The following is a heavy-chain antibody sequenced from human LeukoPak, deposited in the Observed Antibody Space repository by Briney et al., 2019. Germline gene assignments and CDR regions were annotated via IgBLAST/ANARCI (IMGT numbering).Heavy chain of an antibody. V-gene: IGHV3-53*01. CDR1: GFSVGTKY. J-gene: IGHJ2*01. D-gene: IGHD3-10*01. CDR3: TRVGDHYHWYFDL. CDR2: LYSGGDT. Sequence: GGSLRLSCAASGFSVGTKYMNWVRQAPGKGLEWVSILYSGGDTYYSDSAKGRFTISRDNSRNTLSLQKNSLRVDDTAVYYCTRVGDHYHWYFDLWGRGTLVTVSS.